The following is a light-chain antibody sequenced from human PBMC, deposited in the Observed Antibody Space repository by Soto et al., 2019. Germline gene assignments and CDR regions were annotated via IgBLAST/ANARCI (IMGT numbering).Light chain of an antibody. CDR3: AAWDGSLNGVL. Sequence: QSVLTQPPSASGTPGQRVTISCSGSSSNIGSNTVNWYQQLPGTAPKLLIYSNYQRPSGVPDRFSGSKSGTSASLAISGLQSEDEADYYCAAWDGSLNGVLFGGGTKLTVL. CDR2: SNY. CDR1: SSNIGSNT. J-gene: IGLJ2*01. V-gene: IGLV1-44*01.